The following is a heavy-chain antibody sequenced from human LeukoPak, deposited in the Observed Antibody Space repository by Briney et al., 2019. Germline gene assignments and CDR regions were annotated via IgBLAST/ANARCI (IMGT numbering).Heavy chain of an antibody. CDR3: AKGSPVLRFLEWFGYYFDY. D-gene: IGHD3-3*01. V-gene: IGHV3-23*01. J-gene: IGHJ4*02. Sequence: GCITYYADSVKGPFTISRDNSKNTLYLQMNSLRAEDTAVYYCAKGSPVLRFLEWFGYYFDYWGQGTLVTVSS. CDR2: GCIT.